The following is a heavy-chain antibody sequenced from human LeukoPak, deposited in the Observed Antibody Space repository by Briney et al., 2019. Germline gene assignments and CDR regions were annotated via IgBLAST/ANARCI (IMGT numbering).Heavy chain of an antibody. Sequence: GGSLRLSCAASGFTFSSYGMHWVRQAPGKGLEWVAFIRYDGSNKYYADSVKGRFTISRDNSKNTLYLQIHSLRAEDTAVYFCATDYGYYFDYWGQGTLVAVSS. CDR3: ATDYGYYFDY. CDR2: IRYDGSNK. CDR1: GFTFSSYG. V-gene: IGHV3-30*02. J-gene: IGHJ4*02. D-gene: IGHD4-17*01.